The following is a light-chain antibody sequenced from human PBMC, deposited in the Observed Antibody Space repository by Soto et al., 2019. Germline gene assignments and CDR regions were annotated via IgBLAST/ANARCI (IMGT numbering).Light chain of an antibody. J-gene: IGKJ1*01. Sequence: EILFTQSPGTLSLSPGDRATLSCRASQTISSDYLAWYQQKPGKAPRLLFYLASSTATGIPDRLSGSGSGTDFTLTIRRLEPEDFAVYYCQQYGTSRTFGQGTKVDIK. CDR3: QQYGTSRT. CDR2: LAS. CDR1: QTISSDY. V-gene: IGKV3-20*01.